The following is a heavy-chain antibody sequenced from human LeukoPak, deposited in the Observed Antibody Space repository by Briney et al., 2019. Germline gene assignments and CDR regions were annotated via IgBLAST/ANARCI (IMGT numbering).Heavy chain of an antibody. D-gene: IGHD3-10*01. Sequence: SETLSLTCSVSGGSISPYYWSWIRQPPGKGLEWIGYIYYSGTTNYNPSLQSRVTISVATSKNQFSLKLSSVTAADTAVYYCARPMVRGACRDWFDPWGQGTLVTVSS. J-gene: IGHJ5*02. CDR2: IYYSGTT. CDR1: GGSISPYY. V-gene: IGHV4-59*12. CDR3: ARPMVRGACRDWFDP.